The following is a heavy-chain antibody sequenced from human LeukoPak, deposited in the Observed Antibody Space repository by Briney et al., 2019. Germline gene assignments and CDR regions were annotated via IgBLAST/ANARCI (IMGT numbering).Heavy chain of an antibody. V-gene: IGHV4-39*01. D-gene: IGHD1-1*01. CDR3: ARRATTGNYFDY. Sequence: SETLSLTCTVSVGSISSSSYYCGWIRQPPGKGLEWIVSIYYSGSTHHNPSLKSRVTISVDTSKNQFSLRLSSVTASDTAVYYCARRATTGNYFDYWGQGTLVTVSS. J-gene: IGHJ4*02. CDR1: VGSISSSSYY. CDR2: IYYSGST.